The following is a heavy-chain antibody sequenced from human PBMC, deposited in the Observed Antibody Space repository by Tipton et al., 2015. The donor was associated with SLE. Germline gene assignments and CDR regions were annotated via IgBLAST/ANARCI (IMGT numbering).Heavy chain of an antibody. V-gene: IGHV4-59*11. CDR1: GASISSHY. CDR3: ARAKRSSTTWGYWFDP. CDR2: IYNNGNT. D-gene: IGHD2-2*01. Sequence: TLSLTCTVSGASISSHYWNWIRQPPGKGLEWIGNIYNNGNTNYNPSLKSRVTISVDTSRNQFFLKLCSVTAADTALYYCARAKRSSTTWGYWFDPWGQGTLATVSS. J-gene: IGHJ5*02.